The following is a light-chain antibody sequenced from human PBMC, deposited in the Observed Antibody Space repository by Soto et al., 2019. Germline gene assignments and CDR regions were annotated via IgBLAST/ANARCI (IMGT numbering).Light chain of an antibody. V-gene: IGKV3-15*01. CDR2: GAS. Sequence: EIVMTQSPATLSVSPGERATLSCRASQSVGDNLAWYQQKPGQAPSLLIYGASTRATGSPARFSGSGSGTEVTLTISSLQSADFAVYYGLQYNNWFFTFGQGTRLDIE. J-gene: IGKJ5*01. CDR3: LQYNNWFFT. CDR1: QSVGDN.